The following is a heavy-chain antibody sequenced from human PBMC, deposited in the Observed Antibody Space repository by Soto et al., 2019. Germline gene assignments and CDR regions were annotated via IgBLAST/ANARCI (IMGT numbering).Heavy chain of an antibody. V-gene: IGHV1-69*01. Sequence: QVQLVQSGAEVKQPGSSVTVSCKASGGTFSSYAISWVRQAPGQGLEWMGGIIPIFGTANYAQKFQCRVTITADESTSTAYMELSSLRSEDTAVYYCAVTVTTHYGMDVWGQGTTVTVSS. D-gene: IGHD4-17*01. CDR2: IIPIFGTA. J-gene: IGHJ6*02. CDR1: GGTFSSYA. CDR3: AVTVTTHYGMDV.